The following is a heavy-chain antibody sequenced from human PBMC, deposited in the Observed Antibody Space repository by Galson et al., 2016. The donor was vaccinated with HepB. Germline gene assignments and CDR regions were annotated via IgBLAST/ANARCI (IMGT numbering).Heavy chain of an antibody. CDR3: ARDDFTFWGFDP. J-gene: IGHJ5*02. CDR2: IWCDGSNK. Sequence: SLRLSCAASGFTFSSYVMHWVRQAPGKGLEWVAVIWCDGSNKYYADSVKGRFTISRDNSKNTLYLQMNSLRAEDTAVYYCARDDFTFWGFDPWGQGTLVTVSS. CDR1: GFTFSSYV. D-gene: IGHD2-21*02. V-gene: IGHV3-33*01.